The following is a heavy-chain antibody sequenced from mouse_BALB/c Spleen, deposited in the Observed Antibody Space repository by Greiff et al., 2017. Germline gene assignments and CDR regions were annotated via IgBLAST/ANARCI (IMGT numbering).Heavy chain of an antibody. V-gene: IGHV2-9*02. CDR2: IWAGGST. J-gene: IGHJ3*01. CDR3: ARDGWDEFAY. CDR1: GFSLTSYG. D-gene: IGHD4-1*01. Sequence: VKLVESGPGLVAPSQSLSITCTVSGFSLTSYGVHWVRQPPGKGLEWLGVIWAGGSTNYNSALMSRLSISKDNSKSQVFLKMNSLQTDDTAMYYCARDGWDEFAYWGQGTLVTVSA.